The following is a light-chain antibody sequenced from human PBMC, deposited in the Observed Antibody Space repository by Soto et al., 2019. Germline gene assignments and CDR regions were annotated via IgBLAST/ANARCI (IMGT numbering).Light chain of an antibody. CDR1: QSLSSN. V-gene: IGKV3-15*01. CDR2: SAS. J-gene: IGKJ1*01. Sequence: EIVMTQSPATLSVSPGETATLSCRASQSLSSNLAWYQQKPGQAPRLLIYSASTRATGIPGRFSGSGSGTEFTLTISSLQSEEFALYYCQQYNKGWTFGQGTKLEIK. CDR3: QQYNKGWT.